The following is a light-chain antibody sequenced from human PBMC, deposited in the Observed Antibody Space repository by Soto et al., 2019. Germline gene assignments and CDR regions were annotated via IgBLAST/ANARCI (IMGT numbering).Light chain of an antibody. CDR2: EVS. Sequence: QSALTQPPSASGSPGQSVTISCTGTSSDVGDYNYVSWYQQHPGKAPKLTIYEVSKRPSGVPDRFSASKSGNTASLTVSGLQAEDEADYYCSSYAGSNNLGVFGTGTKLTVL. CDR1: SSDVGDYNY. J-gene: IGLJ1*01. V-gene: IGLV2-8*01. CDR3: SSYAGSNNLGV.